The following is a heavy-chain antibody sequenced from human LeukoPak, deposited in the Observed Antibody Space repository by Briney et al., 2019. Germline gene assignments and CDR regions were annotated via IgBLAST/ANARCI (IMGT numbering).Heavy chain of an antibody. CDR2: IYSGGST. CDR1: GFTVSSNY. D-gene: IGHD4-17*01. V-gene: IGHV3-53*01. Sequence: GGSLRLSCAASGFTVSSNYMSWVRQAPGKGLEWVSVIYSGGSTYYADSVKGRFTISRDNSKNTLYLQMNSLIAEDTAVYYCARDPYGDYGNDYWGQGTLVTVSS. J-gene: IGHJ4*02. CDR3: ARDPYGDYGNDY.